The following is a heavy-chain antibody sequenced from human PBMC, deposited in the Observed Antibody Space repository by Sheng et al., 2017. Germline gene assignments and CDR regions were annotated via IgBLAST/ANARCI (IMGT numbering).Heavy chain of an antibody. J-gene: IGHJ5*02. D-gene: IGHD2-21*01. CDR2: IIPILGIA. Sequence: QVQLVQSGAEVKKPGSSVKVSCKASGGTFSSYTISWVRQAPGQGLEWMGRIIPILGIANYAQKFQGRVTITADKSTSTAYMELSSLRSEDTAVYYCARGRAYCGGDCYLNWFDPWGQGTLVTVSS. CDR3: ARGRAYCGGDCYLNWFDP. CDR1: GGTFSSYT. V-gene: IGHV1-69*02.